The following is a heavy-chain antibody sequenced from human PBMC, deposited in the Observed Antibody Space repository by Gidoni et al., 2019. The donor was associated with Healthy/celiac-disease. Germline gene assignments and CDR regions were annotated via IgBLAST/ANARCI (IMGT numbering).Heavy chain of an antibody. V-gene: IGHV3-30*03. CDR1: GFTFSSYG. CDR3: ATFLIVVVPAANDY. J-gene: IGHJ4*02. Sequence: QVQLVESGGGVVQPGRSLRLSCAASGFTFSSYGMHWVRQAPGKGLEWVAVISYDGSNKYYADSVKGRFTISRDNSKNTLYLQMNSLRAEDTAVYYCATFLIVVVPAANDYWGQGTLVTVSS. CDR2: ISYDGSNK. D-gene: IGHD2-2*01.